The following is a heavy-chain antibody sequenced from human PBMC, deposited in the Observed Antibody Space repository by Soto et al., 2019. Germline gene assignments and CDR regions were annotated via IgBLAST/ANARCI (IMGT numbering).Heavy chain of an antibody. CDR1: GGSISSSSYY. CDR2: IYYSGST. J-gene: IGHJ4*02. Sequence: PSETLSLTCAVYGGSISSSSYYWGWIRQPPGKGLEWIGSIYYSGSTYYNPSLKSRVTISVDTSKNQFSLKLSSVTAADTAVYYCARHGAQEDSTTYDYWGQGTLVTVSS. D-gene: IGHD1-1*01. CDR3: ARHGAQEDSTTYDY. V-gene: IGHV4-39*01.